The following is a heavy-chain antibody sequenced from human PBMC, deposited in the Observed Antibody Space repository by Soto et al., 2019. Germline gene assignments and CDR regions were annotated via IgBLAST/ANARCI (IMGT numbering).Heavy chain of an antibody. V-gene: IGHV1-58*01. CDR1: GFTFRSSA. J-gene: IGHJ4*02. CDR3: ARLDTGPYYDILTGSTYYYFDY. CDR2: IAVGSGDR. Sequence: GASVKVSCKASGFTFRSSAVQWLRQARGQRLEWIGWIAVGSGDRRYAQKFQERVTTIWDVSTSTSYMELSSLRSDDTAVYDCARLDTGPYYDILTGSTYYYFDYWGQGTLVTVSS. D-gene: IGHD3-9*01.